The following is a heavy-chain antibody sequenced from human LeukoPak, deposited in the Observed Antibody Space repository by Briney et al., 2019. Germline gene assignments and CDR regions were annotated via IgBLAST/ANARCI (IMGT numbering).Heavy chain of an antibody. CDR2: ISWNGGSI. J-gene: IGHJ6*02. CDR1: GFTFDDYA. D-gene: IGHD3-3*01. V-gene: IGHV3-9*01. Sequence: GGSLRLSSAASGFTFDDYAMYWVRQAPGKGLEWVSGISWNGGSIGYADSVKGRFTISRDNAKNSLYLQMNSLRPEDTALYYCAKDIYAYYDFWSGYSPVDYYYYGMDVWGQGTTVTVSS. CDR3: AKDIYAYYDFWSGYSPVDYYYYGMDV.